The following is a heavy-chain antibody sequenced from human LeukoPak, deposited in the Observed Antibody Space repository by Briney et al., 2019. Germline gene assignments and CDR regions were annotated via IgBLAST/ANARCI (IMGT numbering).Heavy chain of an antibody. CDR2: INPNSGNT. D-gene: IGHD3-9*01. CDR1: GYTFTGYY. J-gene: IGHJ5*02. CDR3: ARTYGIRDILTGYYPAARFDP. V-gene: IGHV1-8*02. Sequence: ASVKVSCKASGYTFTGYYMHWVRQAPGQGLEWMGWINPNSGNTGYAQKFQGRVTMTRNTSISTAYMELSSLRSEDTAVYYCARTYGIRDILTGYYPAARFDPWGQGTLVTVSS.